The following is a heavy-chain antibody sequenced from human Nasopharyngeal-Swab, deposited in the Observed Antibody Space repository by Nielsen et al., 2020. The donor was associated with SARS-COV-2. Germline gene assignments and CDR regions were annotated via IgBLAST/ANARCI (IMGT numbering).Heavy chain of an antibody. CDR2: ISAYNGNT. D-gene: IGHD6-19*01. J-gene: IGHJ4*02. V-gene: IGHV1-18*01. Sequence: ASVKVSCKASGYTFTSYGISWVRQAPGQGLEWMGWISAYNGNTNYAQKFQGRVTMTRNTSISTAYMELSSLRSEDTAVYYCARREKIVAGTYYWGQGTLVTVSS. CDR1: GYTFTSYG. CDR3: ARREKIVAGTYY.